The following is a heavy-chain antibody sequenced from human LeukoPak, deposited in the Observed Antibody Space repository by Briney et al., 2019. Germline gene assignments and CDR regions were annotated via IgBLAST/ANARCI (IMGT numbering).Heavy chain of an antibody. D-gene: IGHD1-26*01. CDR2: IYYSGST. Sequence: PSETLSLTCTVSGGSISSGGYYWSWIRQHPGKGLEWIGYIYYSGSTYYNPSLKSRVTISVDTSKNQFSLKLSSVTAADAAVYYCARGWEDSLYYFDYWGQGTLVTVSS. V-gene: IGHV4-31*03. J-gene: IGHJ4*02. CDR3: ARGWEDSLYYFDY. CDR1: GGSISSGGYY.